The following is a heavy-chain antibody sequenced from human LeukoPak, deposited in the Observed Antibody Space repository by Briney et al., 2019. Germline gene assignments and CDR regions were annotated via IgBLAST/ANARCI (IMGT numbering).Heavy chain of an antibody. CDR1: GFSIRSNY. J-gene: IGHJ4*02. CDR3: AREDLVLHYFDY. Sequence: GGSLRLSCAASGFSIRSNYMSWVRQAPGKGLEWVSIVYASGNTYYSDSVKGRFTISRDNSKNTLYLQMDSLRAEDTAVYYCAREDLVLHYFDYWGQGTLVTVSS. D-gene: IGHD6-6*01. CDR2: VYASGNT. V-gene: IGHV3-53*01.